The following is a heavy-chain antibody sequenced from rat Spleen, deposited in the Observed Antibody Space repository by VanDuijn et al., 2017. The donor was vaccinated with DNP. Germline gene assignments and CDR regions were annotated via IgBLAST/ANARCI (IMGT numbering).Heavy chain of an antibody. CDR3: ARTMATGVMDY. Sequence: EVQLVESDGGLVQPGRSLKLSCAASGFTFSDHNMAWVRQAPKKGLEWVATIIYDGSSTYYRDSVKGRFTISRDNAQSTLYLQMDSLRFEDTATYDGARTMATGVMDYWGQGVMGTVS. J-gene: IGHJ2*01. CDR2: IIYDGSST. V-gene: IGHV5-7*01. D-gene: IGHD1-1*01. CDR1: GFTFSDHN.